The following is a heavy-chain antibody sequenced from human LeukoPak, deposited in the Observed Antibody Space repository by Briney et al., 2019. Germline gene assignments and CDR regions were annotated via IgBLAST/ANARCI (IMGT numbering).Heavy chain of an antibody. CDR3: ARAHPPQNDFWSGYRQRKGYYYMDV. Sequence: VASVKVSCKVSGYTLTELSMHWVRQAPGKGLKWMGGFDPEDGETIYAQKFQGRVTMTEDTSTDTAYMELSSLRSEDTAVYYCARAHPPQNDFWSGYRQRKGYYYMDVWGKGTTVTVSS. J-gene: IGHJ6*03. V-gene: IGHV1-24*01. CDR2: FDPEDGET. D-gene: IGHD3-3*01. CDR1: GYTLTELS.